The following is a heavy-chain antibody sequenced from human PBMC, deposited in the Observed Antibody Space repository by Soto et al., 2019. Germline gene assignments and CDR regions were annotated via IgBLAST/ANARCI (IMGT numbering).Heavy chain of an antibody. CDR1: GFSLSDYR. J-gene: IGHJ4*02. D-gene: IGHD1-26*01. CDR2: ISSSSRFI. CDR3: AGSSADGRDN. V-gene: IGHV3-21*01. Sequence: EVQLVESGGGLVKPGGSLRLSCAASGFSLSDYRMNWIRQAPGKGLEWVASISSSSRFIHYAESMKGRFTISRDNAKNSLYLQMNSLSAEDTAVYYCAGSSADGRDNWGQGTLVTVSS.